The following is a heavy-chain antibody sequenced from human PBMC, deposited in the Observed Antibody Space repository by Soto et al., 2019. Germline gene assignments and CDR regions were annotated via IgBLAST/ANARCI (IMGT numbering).Heavy chain of an antibody. CDR2: IDPSDSYT. Sequence: GESLKISCKGSGYSFTSYWISWVRQMPGKGLEWMGRIDPSDSYTNYSPSFQGHVTISADKSISTAYLQWSSLKASDTAMYYCARQLGYCSSTSCSDYWGQGTLVTVSS. V-gene: IGHV5-10-1*01. CDR3: ARQLGYCSSTSCSDY. J-gene: IGHJ4*02. D-gene: IGHD2-2*01. CDR1: GYSFTSYW.